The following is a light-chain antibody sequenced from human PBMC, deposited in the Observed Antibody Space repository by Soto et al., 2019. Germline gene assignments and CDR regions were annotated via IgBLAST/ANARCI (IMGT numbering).Light chain of an antibody. CDR1: SGHSSYA. CDR3: QTWDTGTVV. V-gene: IGLV4-69*01. Sequence: QPVLTQSPSASASLGASVKLTCTLNSGHSSYAIAWHQQQPEKGPRFLMNLKSDGSHSKGDGIPDRFSGSSSGAERYLTISSLQSEDEADYYCQTWDTGTVVFGGGTQLTVL. J-gene: IGLJ2*01. CDR2: LKSDGSH.